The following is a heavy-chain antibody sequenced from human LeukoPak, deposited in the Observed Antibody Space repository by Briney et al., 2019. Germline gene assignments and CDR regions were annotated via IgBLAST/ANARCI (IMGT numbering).Heavy chain of an antibody. CDR2: ISAYNGNT. Sequence: ASVKVFCKASGYTFTSYGISWVRQAPGQGLEWMGWISAYNGNTNYAQKLQGRVTMTTDTSTSTAYMELRSLRSDDTAVYYCARDHKYSSSSGWFDPWGQGTLVTVSS. CDR1: GYTFTSYG. D-gene: IGHD6-6*01. J-gene: IGHJ5*02. V-gene: IGHV1-18*01. CDR3: ARDHKYSSSSGWFDP.